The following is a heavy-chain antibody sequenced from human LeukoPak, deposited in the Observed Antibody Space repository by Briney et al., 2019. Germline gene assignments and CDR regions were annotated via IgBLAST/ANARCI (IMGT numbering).Heavy chain of an antibody. CDR3: AATVHYCSGGGCYNYYYGMDV. CDR1: GFTFTSSA. D-gene: IGHD2-15*01. CDR2: IVVGSGNT. V-gene: IGHV1-58*02. Sequence: SVKVSCKASGFTFTSSAMQWVRQARGQRLEWIGWIVVGSGNTNYAQKFQERVTITRDMSTSTAYMELSSLRSEDTAVYYCAATVHYCSGGGCYNYYYGMDVWGQGTTVTVSS. J-gene: IGHJ6*02.